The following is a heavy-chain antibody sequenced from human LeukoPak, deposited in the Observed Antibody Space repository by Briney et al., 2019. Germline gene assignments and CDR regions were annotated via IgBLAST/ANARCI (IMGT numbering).Heavy chain of an antibody. CDR3: AKSGSIFGVELYYYYYVDV. CDR1: GFTFISYG. V-gene: IGHV3-30*02. Sequence: GGSLRLSCAASGFTFISYGMHWVREAPGKGLEWVAFIRYDGGNKYYADSVKGRFTISRDNSKNTLYLQMNSLRAEDTAVYYCAKSGSIFGVELYYYYYVDVWGKGTTVTVSS. D-gene: IGHD3-3*01. J-gene: IGHJ6*03. CDR2: IRYDGGNK.